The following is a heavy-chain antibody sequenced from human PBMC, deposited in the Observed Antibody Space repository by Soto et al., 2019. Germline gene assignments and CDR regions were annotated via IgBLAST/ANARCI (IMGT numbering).Heavy chain of an antibody. CDR1: GGTFSSYT. D-gene: IGHD2-15*01. V-gene: IGHV1-69*02. J-gene: IGHJ4*02. CDR2: IIPILGIA. CDR3: AYTGYCSGGSCYSDYFDY. Sequence: QVQLVQSGAEVKKPGSSVKVSCKASGGTFSSYTISWVRQAPGQGLEWMGRIIPILGIANYAQKFQGRVTFTADKSTSTAYMELSSLRSEDTAVYYCAYTGYCSGGSCYSDYFDYWGQGTLVTVSS.